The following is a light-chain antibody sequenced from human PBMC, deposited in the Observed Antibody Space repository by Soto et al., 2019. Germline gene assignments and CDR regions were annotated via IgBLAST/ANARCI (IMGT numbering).Light chain of an antibody. CDR1: QSVGNN. CDR2: EAS. J-gene: IGKJ4*01. Sequence: EIVLTQSPATLSLSPGERATLSGRASQSVGNNLAWYQQKPGQAPGLLIYEASTRATGIPARFSGSGSGTDFTLTISSLEPEDFAVYYCQQHANWPLTFGGGTKVDIK. V-gene: IGKV3-11*01. CDR3: QQHANWPLT.